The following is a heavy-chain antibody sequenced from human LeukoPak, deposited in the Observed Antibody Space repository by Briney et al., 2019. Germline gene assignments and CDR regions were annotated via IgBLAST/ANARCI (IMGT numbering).Heavy chain of an antibody. V-gene: IGHV4-34*01. CDR1: GGSFSGYY. Sequence: SETLSLTCAVYGGSFSGYYWSWIRQPPGKGLEWIGEINHSGSTNYNPSLKSRVTISVDTSKNQFSLKLSSVTAADTAVYYCARQGLYYDSSGGVDYWGQGTLVTVSS. D-gene: IGHD3-22*01. CDR2: INHSGST. J-gene: IGHJ4*02. CDR3: ARQGLYYDSSGGVDY.